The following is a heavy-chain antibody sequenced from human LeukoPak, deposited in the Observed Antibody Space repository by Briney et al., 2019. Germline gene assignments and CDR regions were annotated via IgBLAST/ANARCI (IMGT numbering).Heavy chain of an antibody. CDR1: GFTFTSYG. V-gene: IGHV1-18*01. D-gene: IGHD6-19*01. Sequence: PGGSLRLSCAASGFTFTSYGISWVRQAPGQGLEWMGWISAYNGNTNYAQKLQGRVTMTTDTSTSTAYMELRSLRSDDTAVYYCARVLAVAGPFDHWGQGTLVTVSS. CDR3: ARVLAVAGPFDH. J-gene: IGHJ4*02. CDR2: ISAYNGNT.